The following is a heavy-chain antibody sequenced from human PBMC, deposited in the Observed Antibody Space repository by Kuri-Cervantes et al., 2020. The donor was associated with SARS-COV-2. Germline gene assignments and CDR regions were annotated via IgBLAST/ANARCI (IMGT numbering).Heavy chain of an antibody. V-gene: IGHV7-4-1*02. J-gene: IGHJ5*02. CDR2: INTNTGNP. D-gene: IGHD6-13*01. CDR1: GYTFTSYA. Sequence: ASVKVSCKASGYTFTSYAMNWVRQAPGRGLEWMGWINTNTGNPTYAQGFTGRFVFSLDTSVSTAYLQISSLKAEDTAVYYCAREILAAAGTNWFDPWGQGTLVTVSS. CDR3: AREILAAAGTNWFDP.